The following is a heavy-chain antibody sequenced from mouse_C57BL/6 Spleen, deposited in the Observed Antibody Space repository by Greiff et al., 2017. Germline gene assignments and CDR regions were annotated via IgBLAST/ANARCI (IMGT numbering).Heavy chain of an antibody. CDR1: GYTFTSYW. Sequence: VQLQQPGAELVMPGASVKLSCKASGYTFTSYWMHWVKQRPGQGLEWIGEIDPSDSYTNYNQKFKGKSTLTVYKSSSTAYMQLSSLTSEDSAVXYCARLGTTEGFAYWGQGTLVTVSA. CDR3: ARLGTTEGFAY. J-gene: IGHJ3*01. CDR2: IDPSDSYT. V-gene: IGHV1-69*01. D-gene: IGHD1-1*01.